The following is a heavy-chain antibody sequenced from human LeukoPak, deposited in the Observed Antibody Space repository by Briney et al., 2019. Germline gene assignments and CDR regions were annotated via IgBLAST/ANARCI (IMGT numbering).Heavy chain of an antibody. CDR3: ARITMGATSANFYYYFLDA. V-gene: IGHV3-64*02. J-gene: IGHJ6*03. CDR1: GFTFSGYT. Sequence: GSLRLACAASGFTFSGYTLHWVRQAPGKGLEYVSAIISHGGSTHYADSVKGRFTVSRDNSKNTLYLQMDSLRAEEMAVYYCARITMGATSANFYYYFLDAWGKGTTVTVSS. D-gene: IGHD3-3*01. CDR2: IISHGGST.